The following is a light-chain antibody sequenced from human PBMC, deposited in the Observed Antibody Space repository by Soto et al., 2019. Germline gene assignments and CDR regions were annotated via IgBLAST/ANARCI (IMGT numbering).Light chain of an antibody. CDR1: QSVSSK. Sequence: EIVMTHSPATLSVSPCERATLSCRASQSVSSKLVWYQQKPGQSPRLLIYDASTRATGVPARFIGSGSGTEFTLTISSLQSEDFAVYYCQQYSDHWTFGQGTKVDIK. CDR2: DAS. V-gene: IGKV3-15*01. J-gene: IGKJ1*01. CDR3: QQYSDHWT.